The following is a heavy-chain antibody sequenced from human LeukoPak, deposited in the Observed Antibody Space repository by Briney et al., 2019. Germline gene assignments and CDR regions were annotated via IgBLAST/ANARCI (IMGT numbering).Heavy chain of an antibody. Sequence: GGSLRLSCAASGFIFSDYYMSWMRQAPGKGLEWLSYIDGSSSRTNYADSVKGRFTISRDNVKNSLYLQMNSLRVEDTAVYYCARDGDTAAAGYYFDSWGQGTLVTVSS. CDR3: ARDGDTAAAGYYFDS. J-gene: IGHJ4*02. V-gene: IGHV3-11*06. CDR2: IDGSSSRT. D-gene: IGHD6-13*01. CDR1: GFIFSDYY.